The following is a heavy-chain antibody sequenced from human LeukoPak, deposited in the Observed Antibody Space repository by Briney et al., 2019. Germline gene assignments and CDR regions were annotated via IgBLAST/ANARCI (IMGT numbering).Heavy chain of an antibody. D-gene: IGHD6-19*01. V-gene: IGHV4-59*08. Sequence: SETLSLTCTVSGGSISRYYWSWVRQPPGKGLDWIGYIYYRGSTNYNPSLKSRVAISLDTSKNQFSLKLTSVTAADTAVYYCARSVRQSVANDYWGQGTLVTVSS. CDR1: GGSISRYY. CDR2: IYYRGST. CDR3: ARSVRQSVANDY. J-gene: IGHJ4*02.